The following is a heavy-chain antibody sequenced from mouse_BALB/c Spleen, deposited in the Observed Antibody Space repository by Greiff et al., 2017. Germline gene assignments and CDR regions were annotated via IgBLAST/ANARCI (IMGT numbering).Heavy chain of an antibody. Sequence: DVMLVESGGGLVQPGGSLRLSCATSGFTFTDYYMSWVRQPPGKALEWLGFIRNKANGYTTEYSASVKGRFTISRDNSQSILYLQMNTLRAEDSATYYCARGIYYGNCLVAYWGQGTLVTVSA. CDR2: IRNKANGYTT. CDR3: ARGIYYGNCLVAY. J-gene: IGHJ3*01. V-gene: IGHV7-3*02. D-gene: IGHD2-1*01. CDR1: GFTFTDYY.